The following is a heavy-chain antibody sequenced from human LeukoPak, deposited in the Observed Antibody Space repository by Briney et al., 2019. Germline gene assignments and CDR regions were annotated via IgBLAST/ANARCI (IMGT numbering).Heavy chain of an antibody. CDR2: IIPMFGTA. V-gene: IGHV1-69*13. CDR1: GGSFSRYA. D-gene: IGHD3-22*01. Sequence: SVKVSCKASGGSFSRYAISWVLQAPGQGLEWMGGIIPMFGTANYAQKFQGRVTITADESTRTAYMELRTLRSEDTAIYYCARGSGESGGYYYVYWGRGTPVTVSS. J-gene: IGHJ4*02. CDR3: ARGSGESGGYYYVY.